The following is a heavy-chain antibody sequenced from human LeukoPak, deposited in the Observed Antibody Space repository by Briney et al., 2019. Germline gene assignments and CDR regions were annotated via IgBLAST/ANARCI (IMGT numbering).Heavy chain of an antibody. CDR1: GYTLTELS. CDR3: ATDPPPWPPGYYGMDV. Sequence: ASVKVSCKVSGYTLTELSMHWVRQAPRKGLEWMGGFDPEDGETIYAQKFQGRVTMTEDTSTDTAYMELSSLRSEDTAVYYCATDPPPWPPGYYGMDVWGQGTTVTVSS. J-gene: IGHJ6*02. CDR2: FDPEDGET. D-gene: IGHD5-12*01. V-gene: IGHV1-24*01.